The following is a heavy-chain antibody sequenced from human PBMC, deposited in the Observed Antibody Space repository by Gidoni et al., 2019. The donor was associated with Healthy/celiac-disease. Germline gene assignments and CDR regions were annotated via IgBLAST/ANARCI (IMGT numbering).Heavy chain of an antibody. Sequence: QVQLQESGPGLVKPSGTLSLTCAVSGGSISSSNWWSWVRQPPGKGLEWIGEIYHSGSTNYNPSLKSRVTISVDKSKNQFSLKLSSVTAADTAVYYCARGIPELRFLEWLNKSNWFDPWGQGTLVTVSS. CDR3: ARGIPELRFLEWLNKSNWFDP. J-gene: IGHJ5*02. CDR1: GGSISSSNW. D-gene: IGHD3-3*01. CDR2: IYHSGST. V-gene: IGHV4-4*02.